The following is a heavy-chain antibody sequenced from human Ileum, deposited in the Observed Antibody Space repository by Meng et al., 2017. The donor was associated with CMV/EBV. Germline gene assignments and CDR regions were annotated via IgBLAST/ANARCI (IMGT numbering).Heavy chain of an antibody. CDR2: IYYSGST. D-gene: IGHD6-19*01. Sequence: QVQLQESGPGSVKPSQTLSLPCTVSGDSLSTGDYYWSWIRQPPGKGPEWIGYIYYSGSTLYNPSLKSPVTISLDKSKNQFSLRLRSVTAADTAVYFCAREGGGWYFDSWGQGTLVTVSS. CDR1: GDSLSTGDYY. CDR3: AREGGGWYFDS. V-gene: IGHV4-30-4*01. J-gene: IGHJ4*02.